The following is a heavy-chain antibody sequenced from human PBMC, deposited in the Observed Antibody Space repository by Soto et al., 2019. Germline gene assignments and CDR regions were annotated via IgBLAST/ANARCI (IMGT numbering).Heavy chain of an antibody. CDR1: GFTFSSYA. Sequence: EVQLLESGGGLVQPGGSLRLSCAASGFTFSSYAMSWVRQAPGKGLEWVSAISGSGGSTYYADSVTGRFTISRDNARNTLYLQMNSLRAEDTAVYYCAKAPSGAELDYWGQGTLVTVSS. D-gene: IGHD1-26*01. V-gene: IGHV3-23*01. CDR3: AKAPSGAELDY. CDR2: ISGSGGST. J-gene: IGHJ4*02.